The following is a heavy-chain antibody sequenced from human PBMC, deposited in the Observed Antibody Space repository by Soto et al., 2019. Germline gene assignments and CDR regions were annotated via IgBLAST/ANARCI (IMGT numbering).Heavy chain of an antibody. Sequence: QVQLQESGPGLVQPSETLSLTCAGVYFGTYYWGWIRQPPGKGLEWLGYIFSSEHFKYNPSLKSRLTISVAPSKTHVSLRLTSVTAAGTAVDYCAREGGGYRFDLWGQGTLVTVSS. V-gene: IGHV4-59*01. CDR2: IFSSEHF. J-gene: IGHJ4*02. CDR3: AREGGGYRFDL. D-gene: IGHD3-16*02. CDR1: VYFGTYY.